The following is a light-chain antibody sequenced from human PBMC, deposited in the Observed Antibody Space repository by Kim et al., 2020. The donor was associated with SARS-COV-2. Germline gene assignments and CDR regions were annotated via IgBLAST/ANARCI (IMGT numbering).Light chain of an antibody. V-gene: IGKV1-5*01. CDR3: QQYNSYSWT. J-gene: IGKJ1*01. Sequence: ASVGDRVTITCRASQSISSWVAWYQQKPGKAPKLLIYDASSLESGVPSRFSGSGSGTEFTLTISSLQPDDFATYYCQQYNSYSWTFGQGTKVEIK. CDR1: QSISSW. CDR2: DAS.